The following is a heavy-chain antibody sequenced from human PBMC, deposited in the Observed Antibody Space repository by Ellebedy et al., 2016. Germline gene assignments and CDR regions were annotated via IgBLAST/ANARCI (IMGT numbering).Heavy chain of an antibody. CDR3: AKDNGHSGWYAPGY. Sequence: GGSLRLXXAASGFTFSSYAMTWVRQAPGKGLDWVSLITGSGDSTYYADSVRGRFTISRDNSENTLYLQMNGLTVEDTAVYYCAKDNGHSGWYAPGYWGQGTLVTVSS. CDR2: ITGSGDST. D-gene: IGHD6-19*01. J-gene: IGHJ4*02. CDR1: GFTFSSYA. V-gene: IGHV3-23*01.